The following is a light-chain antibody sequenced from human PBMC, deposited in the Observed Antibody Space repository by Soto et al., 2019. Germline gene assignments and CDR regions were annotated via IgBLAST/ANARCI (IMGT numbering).Light chain of an antibody. V-gene: IGKV3-20*01. CDR3: QQYGTPSRT. J-gene: IGKJ1*01. CDR2: GAS. Sequence: EIVLTQSPATLSLSPGESATLSCRASLSVSSYLAWYQQKPGQAPRLLIYGASSRATGIPDSFSGSGSGTDFTLTISRLEPEELAVYYCQQYGTPSRTFGQGTKGDIK. CDR1: LSVSSY.